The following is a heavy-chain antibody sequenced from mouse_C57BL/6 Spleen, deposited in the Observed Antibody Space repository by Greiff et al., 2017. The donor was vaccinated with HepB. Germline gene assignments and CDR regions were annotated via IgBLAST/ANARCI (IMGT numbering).Heavy chain of an antibody. D-gene: IGHD2-4*01. CDR1: GYTFTDYN. J-gene: IGHJ4*01. V-gene: IGHV1-18*01. CDR2: INPNNGGT. CDR3: ARLNYDYDYAMDY. Sequence: VQLQQSGPELVKPGASVKIPCKASGYTFTDYNMDWVKQSHGKSLEWIGDINPNNGGTIYNQKFKGKATLTVDKSSSTAYMELRSLTSEDTAVYYCARLNYDYDYAMDYWGQGTSVTVSS.